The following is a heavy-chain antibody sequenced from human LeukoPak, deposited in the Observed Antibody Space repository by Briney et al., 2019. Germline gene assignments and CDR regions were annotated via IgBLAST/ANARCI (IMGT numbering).Heavy chain of an antibody. CDR2: IYYSGST. D-gene: IGHD3-16*02. Sequence: PSETLSLTCTVSGGSISSSSYYWGWIRQPPGKGLEWIGSIYYSGSTYYNPSLKSRVTISVDTSKNQFSLKLSSVTAADTAVYYCARSYDYVWESYRGTFDYWGQGTLVTVSS. CDR1: GGSISSSSYY. CDR3: ARSYDYVWESYRGTFDY. V-gene: IGHV4-39*01. J-gene: IGHJ4*02.